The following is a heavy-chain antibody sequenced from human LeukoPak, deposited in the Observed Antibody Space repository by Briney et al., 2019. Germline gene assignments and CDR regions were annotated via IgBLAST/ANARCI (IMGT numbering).Heavy chain of an antibody. J-gene: IGHJ4*02. CDR1: GFTFSYFN. CDR2: ITGRGETK. D-gene: IGHD5-18*01. CDR3: AQDRAWIQFLY. Sequence: PGGSLRLSCAASGFTFSYFNMNWVRLAPGKGLEWVSGITGRGETKYYADSVKGRFTISRDNSKNTLYLQINSLRAEDTAVYYCAQDRAWIQFLYWGQGTLVTVS. V-gene: IGHV3-23*01.